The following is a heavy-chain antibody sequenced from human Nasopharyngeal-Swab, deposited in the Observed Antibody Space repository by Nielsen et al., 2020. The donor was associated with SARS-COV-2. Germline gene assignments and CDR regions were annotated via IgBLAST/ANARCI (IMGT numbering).Heavy chain of an antibody. Sequence: WIRQSPGKGLEWIGSICSGGTTYYNASLKSQVTISVDTSKSQFSQELPSVTAADTAMYYCARQRNHVFDIWGQGTMVTVSS. CDR3: ARQRNHVFDI. J-gene: IGHJ3*02. CDR2: ICSGGTT. V-gene: IGHV4-39*01.